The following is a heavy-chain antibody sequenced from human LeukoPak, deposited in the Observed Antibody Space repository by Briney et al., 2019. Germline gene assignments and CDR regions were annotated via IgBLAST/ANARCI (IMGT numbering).Heavy chain of an antibody. CDR2: ISSSSSYI. V-gene: IGHV3-21*01. Sequence: GGSLRLSCAASGFTFSSYSMNWVRQAPGKGLEWVSSISSSSSYIYYADSVEGRFTISRDNAKNSLYLQMNSLRAEDTAVYYCARDLGSSWSPPFDYWGQGTLVTVSS. D-gene: IGHD6-13*01. J-gene: IGHJ4*02. CDR3: ARDLGSSWSPPFDY. CDR1: GFTFSSYS.